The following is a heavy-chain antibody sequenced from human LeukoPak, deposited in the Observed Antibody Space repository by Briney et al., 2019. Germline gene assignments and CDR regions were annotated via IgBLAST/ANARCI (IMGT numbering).Heavy chain of an antibody. CDR3: ARKVRDDILTGYPENWFDP. Sequence: ASVKVSCKASGYTFTGYYMHWVRQAPGQGLEWMGRINPNNGGTNYAQKFQGRVTMTRDTSISTAYMELSRLRSDDTAVYYCARKVRDDILTGYPENWFDPWGQGTLVTVSS. V-gene: IGHV1-2*06. D-gene: IGHD3-9*01. CDR2: INPNNGGT. J-gene: IGHJ5*02. CDR1: GYTFTGYY.